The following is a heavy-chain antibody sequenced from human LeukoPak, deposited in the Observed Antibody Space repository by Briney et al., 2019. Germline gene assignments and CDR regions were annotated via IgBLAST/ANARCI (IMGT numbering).Heavy chain of an antibody. Sequence: GGSLRLSCAASGFTFSSYAMTWVRQAPRKGLEWVSGISGGGTTYYADSVKGRFTISRDNSKNTVYLQINSLRAEDTAMYYCAKVSSAWSIDYWGQGTLVTVSS. V-gene: IGHV3-23*01. CDR2: ISGGGTT. D-gene: IGHD6-19*01. CDR1: GFTFSSYA. J-gene: IGHJ4*02. CDR3: AKVSSAWSIDY.